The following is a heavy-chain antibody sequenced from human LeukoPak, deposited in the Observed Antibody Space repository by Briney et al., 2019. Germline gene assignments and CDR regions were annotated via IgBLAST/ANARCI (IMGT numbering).Heavy chain of an antibody. Sequence: ASVKVSCKASGYTFTSYYMHWVRQAPGQGLEWMGIINPSGGSTSYAQKFQGRVTMTRDTSTSTVYMELSSLRSEDTAVYYCARAHWSYDFWSGYYSWSDPWGQGTLVTVSS. CDR2: INPSGGST. CDR3: ARAHWSYDFWSGYYSWSDP. CDR1: GYTFTSYY. J-gene: IGHJ5*02. D-gene: IGHD3-3*01. V-gene: IGHV1-46*01.